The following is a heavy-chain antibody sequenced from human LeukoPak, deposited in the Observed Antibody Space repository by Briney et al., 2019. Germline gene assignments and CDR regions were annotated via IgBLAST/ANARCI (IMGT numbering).Heavy chain of an antibody. J-gene: IGHJ4*02. CDR1: GFTFNSYA. CDR2: VSGSGGST. CDR3: AILGYCDCWSNYLVFDN. D-gene: IGHD3-3*01. V-gene: IGHV3-23*01. Sequence: PGGSLRLSCAASGFTFNSYAMTWVRQAPGKGLEWVSAVSGSGGSTYYPDSVEGRFTISRDNSKDTLYLQINSLRVEETAVYFCAILGYCDCWSNYLVFDNWGQGTLVTVSS.